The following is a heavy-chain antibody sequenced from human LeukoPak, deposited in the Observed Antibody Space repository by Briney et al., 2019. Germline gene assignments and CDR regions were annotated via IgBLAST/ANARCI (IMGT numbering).Heavy chain of an antibody. J-gene: IGHJ4*02. CDR1: GFTFSSYG. D-gene: IGHD2-21*02. CDR2: IWYDGSNK. CDR3: AREGRCGGDCYYDY. Sequence: GRSLRLSCAASGFTFSSYGMHWVRQAPGKGLEWVAVIWYDGSNKYYADSVKGRFAISRDNSKNTLYLQMNSLRAEDTAVYYCAREGRCGGDCYYDYWGQGTLVTVSS. V-gene: IGHV3-33*01.